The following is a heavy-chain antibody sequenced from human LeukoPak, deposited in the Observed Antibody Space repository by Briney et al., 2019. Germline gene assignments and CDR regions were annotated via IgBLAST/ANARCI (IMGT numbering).Heavy chain of an antibody. J-gene: IGHJ3*02. CDR3: ARDLRFAGATTYDAFDI. D-gene: IGHD1-26*01. Sequence: ASVKVSCKASGYTFTSYYMHWVRQAPGQGLEWMGIINPSGGSTSYAQKFQGGVTMTRDMSTSTVYMELSSLRSEDTAVYYCARDLRFAGATTYDAFDIWGQGTMVTVSS. CDR1: GYTFTSYY. CDR2: INPSGGST. V-gene: IGHV1-46*01.